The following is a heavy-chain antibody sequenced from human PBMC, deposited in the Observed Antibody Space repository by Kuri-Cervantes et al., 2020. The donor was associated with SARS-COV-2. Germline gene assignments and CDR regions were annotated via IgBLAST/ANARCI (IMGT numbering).Heavy chain of an antibody. CDR3: ARRIAAAGYYYYGMDV. CDR1: VYTFTSYG. CDR2: ISAYNGNT. Sequence: AAVQVSCKASVYTFTSYGISWVRQAPGQGLEWMGWISAYNGNTNYAQKLQGRVTMTTDTSTSTAYMELRSLRSDDTAVYYCARRIAAAGYYYYGMDVWGQGTTVTVSS. D-gene: IGHD6-13*01. V-gene: IGHV1-18*04. J-gene: IGHJ6*02.